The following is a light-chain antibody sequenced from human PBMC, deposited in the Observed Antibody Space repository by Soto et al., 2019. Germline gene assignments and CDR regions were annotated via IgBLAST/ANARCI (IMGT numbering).Light chain of an antibody. Sequence: EIMLTQSPATLSLSPLERATPSCRASQSVSSYLAWYQQKPGQAPRLLIYDASNRATGIPARFSGSGSGTDFTLTISSLEPEDFAVYYCQQRSNWPRTFGQGTKVDIK. CDR2: DAS. CDR1: QSVSSY. V-gene: IGKV3-11*01. J-gene: IGKJ1*01. CDR3: QQRSNWPRT.